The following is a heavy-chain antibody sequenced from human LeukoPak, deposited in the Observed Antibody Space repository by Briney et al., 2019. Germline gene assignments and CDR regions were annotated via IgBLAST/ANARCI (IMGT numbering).Heavy chain of an antibody. Sequence: GASVKVSCEASGYTFTSYAMHWVRQAPGQRLEWMGWINAGNGNTKYSQKFQGRVTITRDTSASTAYMELSSLRSEDTAVYYCARTKAIGYGDYVDWGQGTLVTVSS. D-gene: IGHD4-17*01. V-gene: IGHV1-3*01. CDR2: INAGNGNT. J-gene: IGHJ4*02. CDR3: ARTKAIGYGDYVD. CDR1: GYTFTSYA.